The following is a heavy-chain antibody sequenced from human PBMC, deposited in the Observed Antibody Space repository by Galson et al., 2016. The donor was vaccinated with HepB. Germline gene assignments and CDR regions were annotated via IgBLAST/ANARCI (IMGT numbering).Heavy chain of an antibody. CDR2: INTYTAKP. CDR3: ARDGGGPADY. V-gene: IGHV7-4-1*02. D-gene: IGHD3-16*01. Sequence: SVKVSCKASGYTFTSYAMNWVRQAPGQGLEWMGCINTYTAKPTYAQGLSGRFVFSLDTSVSTASLQISSLEAEDTAVYYCARDGGGPADYWGQGTLVTVSS. J-gene: IGHJ4*02. CDR1: GYTFTSYA.